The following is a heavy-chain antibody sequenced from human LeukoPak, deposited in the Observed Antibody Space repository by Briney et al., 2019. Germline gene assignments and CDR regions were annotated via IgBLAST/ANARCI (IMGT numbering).Heavy chain of an antibody. J-gene: IGHJ4*02. Sequence: ASVKVSCKASGYTFTSYYMHWVRQAPGQGLEWMGIINPSGGSTSYAQKFQGRVTMTRNTSISTAYMELSSLRSEDTAVYYCARSLRQQLVNNDYWGQGTLVTVSS. V-gene: IGHV1-46*01. D-gene: IGHD6-13*01. CDR3: ARSLRQQLVNNDY. CDR2: INPSGGST. CDR1: GYTFTSYY.